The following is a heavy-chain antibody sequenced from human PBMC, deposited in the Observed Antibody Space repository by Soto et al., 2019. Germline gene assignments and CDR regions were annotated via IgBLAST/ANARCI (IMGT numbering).Heavy chain of an antibody. CDR3: ARDKITGLFDY. CDR1: GGSISSGGYS. Sequence: SETLSLTCAVSGGSISSGGYSWSWIRQPPGKGLEWIGEINHSGSTNYNPPLKSRVTISVDTSKNQFSLKLTSVTAADTAVYYCARDKITGLFDYWGQGTLVTVSS. CDR2: INHSGST. V-gene: IGHV4-30-2*01. J-gene: IGHJ4*02. D-gene: IGHD2-8*02.